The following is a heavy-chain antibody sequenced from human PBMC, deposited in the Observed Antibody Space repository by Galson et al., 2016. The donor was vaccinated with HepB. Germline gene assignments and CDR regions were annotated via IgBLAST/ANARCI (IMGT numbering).Heavy chain of an antibody. CDR2: IYPTGADI. CDR1: GYTFTGFY. V-gene: IGHV1-2*02. J-gene: IGHJ5*02. D-gene: IGHD2-8*02. Sequence: SVKVSCKVSGYTFTGFYIHWVRQAPGKGLEWMGKIYPTGADIIYAQKFQGRVNMTRDTSPSIAYMELRGLRSDDTAMYYCATDGEDTDGQWFDRWGQGTLVTVSS. CDR3: ATDGEDTDGQWFDR.